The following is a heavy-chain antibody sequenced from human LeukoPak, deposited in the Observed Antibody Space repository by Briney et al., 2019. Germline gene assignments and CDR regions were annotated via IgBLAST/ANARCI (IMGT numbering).Heavy chain of an antibody. J-gene: IGHJ3*02. Sequence: ASVKVSCKASGGTFSSYAISWVRQAPGQGLEWMGGIIPIFGTANYAQKFQGRVTITTDESTSTAYMELSSLRSEDTAVYYCARVLRYFNWSPLDIWGQGTMVTVSS. CDR1: GGTFSSYA. D-gene: IGHD3-9*01. CDR2: IIPIFGTA. V-gene: IGHV1-69*05. CDR3: ARVLRYFNWSPLDI.